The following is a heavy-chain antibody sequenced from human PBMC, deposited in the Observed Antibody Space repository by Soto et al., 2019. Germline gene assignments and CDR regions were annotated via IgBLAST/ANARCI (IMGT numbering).Heavy chain of an antibody. Sequence: PGGSLRLSCASSGITFSDHYMSWVRQAPGKGLEWVSYISSSSSTIYYADSVKGRFTISRDNAKNSLYLQMNSLRDEDTAVYYCARDRTTIFGVVIAPFDYWGQGTLVTVSS. J-gene: IGHJ4*02. CDR1: GITFSDHY. CDR3: ARDRTTIFGVVIAPFDY. CDR2: ISSSSSTI. V-gene: IGHV3-11*04. D-gene: IGHD3-3*01.